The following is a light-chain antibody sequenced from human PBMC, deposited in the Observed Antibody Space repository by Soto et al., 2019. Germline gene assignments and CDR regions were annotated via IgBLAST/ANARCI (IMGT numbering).Light chain of an antibody. CDR2: DTS. CDR1: QSVNSNY. J-gene: IGKJ3*01. V-gene: IGKV3-20*01. CDR3: QQYGSSQFT. Sequence: EIVLMQSPGNLSLSPGEGATLSCRASQSVNSNYLAWYQQKPGQAPTVLIFDTSRRATGVPDRFSGSGSGTDFTLTISRLEADDFAVYYCQQYGSSQFTFGPGTKVNIK.